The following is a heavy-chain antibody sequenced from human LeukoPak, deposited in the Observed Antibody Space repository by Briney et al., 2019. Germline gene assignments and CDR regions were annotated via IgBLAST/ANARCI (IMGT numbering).Heavy chain of an antibody. J-gene: IGHJ4*02. Sequence: GGSLRLSCAASGFTFSSFAMSWVRQAPGKGLEWVTTINSSGGKNYAESVKGRFTISRDNSKNTLYLQMNSLRAEDTAVYYCARSSRELGGYAPWELMPPFDYWGQGTLVTVSS. CDR2: INSSGGK. CDR3: ARSSRELGGYAPWELMPPFDY. CDR1: GFTFSSFA. D-gene: IGHD1-7*01. V-gene: IGHV3-23*01.